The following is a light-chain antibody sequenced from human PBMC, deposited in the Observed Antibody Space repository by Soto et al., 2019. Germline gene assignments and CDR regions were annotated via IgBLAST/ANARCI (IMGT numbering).Light chain of an antibody. V-gene: IGLV2-23*01. CDR1: SSDVGSYNL. J-gene: IGLJ2*01. CDR2: EGS. Sequence: QSALTQPASVSGSPGQSITISCTGISSDVGSYNLVSWYQQHPGKAPKVMIYEGSKRPSGVSNRFSGSRPGNTASLTISGLQAEDESHYYCGSYAGSSPHVVFGGGTKLTVL. CDR3: GSYAGSSPHVV.